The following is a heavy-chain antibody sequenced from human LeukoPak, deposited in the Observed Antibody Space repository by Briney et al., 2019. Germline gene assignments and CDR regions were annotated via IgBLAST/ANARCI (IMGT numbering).Heavy chain of an antibody. CDR3: AKDTIFGVVIIGAMDV. V-gene: IGHV3-30*02. CDR2: IRYDRSNK. CDR1: GFTFSSYG. Sequence: GGSLRLSCAASGFTFSSYGMHWVRQAPGKGLEWVAFIRYDRSNKYYADSVKGRFPISRDNSKNTLYLQMNSLRAEDTAVYYCAKDTIFGVVIIGAMDVWGKGTTVTVSS. J-gene: IGHJ6*04. D-gene: IGHD3-3*01.